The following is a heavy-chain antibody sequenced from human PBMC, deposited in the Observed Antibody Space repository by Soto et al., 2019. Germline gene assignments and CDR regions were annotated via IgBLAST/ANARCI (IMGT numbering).Heavy chain of an antibody. CDR3: ARGRANYYVSRGMGGPFDY. D-gene: IGHD3-22*01. Sequence: SETMSLTCSVSDGSSSSGGYYWSWIRQHPGKGLEWIGYIYYSGSTYYNPSLKSRVTISVDTSKNQFSLKLSSVTAADTAVCYCARGRANYYVSRGMGGPFDYWGQGTLVTVSS. CDR2: IYYSGST. V-gene: IGHV4-31*03. J-gene: IGHJ4*02. CDR1: DGSSSSGGYY.